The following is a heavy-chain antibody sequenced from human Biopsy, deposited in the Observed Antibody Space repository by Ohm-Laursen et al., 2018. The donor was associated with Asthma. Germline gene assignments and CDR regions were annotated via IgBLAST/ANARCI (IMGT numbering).Heavy chain of an antibody. CDR2: ISPVFGST. V-gene: IGHV1-69*06. J-gene: IGHJ6*02. Sequence: GSSVKVSCKASGGTFGNYAISWVRQAPGLGLEWMRGISPVFGSTNIAQKFQGRVTISADIFTKTAYLEVSSLRSDDTAVYYCASPSSSREILYYYYNMDIWGQGTTVTV. D-gene: IGHD6-13*01. CDR1: GGTFGNYA. CDR3: ASPSSSREILYYYYNMDI.